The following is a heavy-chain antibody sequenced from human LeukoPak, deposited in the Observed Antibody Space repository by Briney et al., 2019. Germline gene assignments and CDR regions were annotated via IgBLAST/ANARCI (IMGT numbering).Heavy chain of an antibody. CDR1: GGTFSSYA. CDR2: IIPIFGTA. Sequence: GASVKVPCKASGGTFSSYAISWVRQAPGQGLEWMGGIIPIFGTANYAQKFQGRVTITADKSTSTAYMELSSLRSEDTAVYYCARDRNKVKSRPTSHLGELAPWGQGTLVTVSS. CDR3: ARDRNKVKSRPTSHLGELAP. V-gene: IGHV1-69*06. D-gene: IGHD3-10*01. J-gene: IGHJ5*02.